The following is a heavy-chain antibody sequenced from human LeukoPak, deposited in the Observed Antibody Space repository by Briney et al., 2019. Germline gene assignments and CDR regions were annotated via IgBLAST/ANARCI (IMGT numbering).Heavy chain of an antibody. Sequence: GSSVKVSCKASGGTFSSYAISWVRQAPGQGLEWMGGIIPIFGTANYAQKFQGRVTITTDESTSTAYMELSSLRSEDTAVYYCVRVGYDSSGYYSYMDVWGKGTTVTVSS. CDR2: IIPIFGTA. CDR1: GGTFSSYA. J-gene: IGHJ6*03. CDR3: VRVGYDSSGYYSYMDV. V-gene: IGHV1-69*05. D-gene: IGHD3-22*01.